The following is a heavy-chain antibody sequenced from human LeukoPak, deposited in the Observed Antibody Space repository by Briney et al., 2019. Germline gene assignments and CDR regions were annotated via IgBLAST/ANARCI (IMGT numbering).Heavy chain of an antibody. J-gene: IGHJ4*02. Sequence: PSETLSLTCTVSGASISSGRNYWGWIRQSPGKGLEWIASIYSSGNTYYNPSLQSRVSVSVDTSKNQFSVRLSSLTAADTAVYYCARSLHRGYSYEFGYWGQGTLVTVSS. CDR3: ARSLHRGYSYEFGY. V-gene: IGHV4-39*01. D-gene: IGHD5-18*01. CDR1: GASISSGRNY. CDR2: IYSSGNT.